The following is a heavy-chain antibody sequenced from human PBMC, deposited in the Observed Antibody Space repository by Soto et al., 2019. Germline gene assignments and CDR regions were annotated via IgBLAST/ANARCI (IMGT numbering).Heavy chain of an antibody. V-gene: IGHV4-34*01. Sequence: SETLSLTCAVYGGSFSGYYWTWIRQPPGTGLEWIGEINHSGSTNYNPSLKSRVTISVDTSKNQFSLKLTSVTAADTAVYYCARALILTGYYIHDAFDIWGQGTMVTVSS. J-gene: IGHJ3*02. CDR2: INHSGST. D-gene: IGHD3-9*01. CDR1: GGSFSGYY. CDR3: ARALILTGYYIHDAFDI.